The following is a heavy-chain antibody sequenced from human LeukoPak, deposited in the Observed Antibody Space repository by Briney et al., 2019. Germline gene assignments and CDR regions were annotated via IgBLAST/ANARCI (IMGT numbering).Heavy chain of an antibody. CDR1: GFTFSSYA. J-gene: IGHJ4*02. V-gene: IGHV3-23*01. D-gene: IGHD1-26*01. CDR2: ISGSGGST. CDR3: AKDLYSGSYPDY. Sequence: GGSLRLSCAASGFTFSSYAMSWVRLAPGKGLEWVSAISGSGGSTYYADSVKGRFTISRDNSKNTLYLQMNSLRAEDTAVYYCAKDLYSGSYPDYWGQGTLVTVSS.